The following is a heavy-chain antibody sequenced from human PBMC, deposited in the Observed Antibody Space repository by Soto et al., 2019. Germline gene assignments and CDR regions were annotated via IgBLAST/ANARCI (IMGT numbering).Heavy chain of an antibody. Sequence: PSETLSLSCGVSGGSITTCVLWTWVRQFPGMGLEGIGEIAHDGHTNYNPSLSGRVTMSVDRSNSQFSLNVASVNAADTAVYFCAGWRDYAYSGQGPLGTVS. D-gene: IGHD4-17*01. J-gene: IGHJ4*02. V-gene: IGHV4-4*02. CDR2: IAHDGHT. CDR1: GGSITTCVL. CDR3: AGWRDYAY.